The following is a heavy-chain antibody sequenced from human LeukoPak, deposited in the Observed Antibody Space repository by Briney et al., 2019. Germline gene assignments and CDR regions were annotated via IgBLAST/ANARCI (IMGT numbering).Heavy chain of an antibody. CDR3: ARPAGIAAVGTRNRGAFDI. V-gene: IGHV5-51*01. CDR2: MYPGDSDT. CDR1: GYTFTNYW. J-gene: IGHJ3*02. D-gene: IGHD6-13*01. Sequence: GESLKISCKGSGYTFTNYWIGWVRQMPGKGLEWMGIMYPGDSDTRYSPSFQGQVTISADKSISTAYLQWSSLKASDTAMYYCARPAGIAAVGTRNRGAFDIWGQGTMVTVSS.